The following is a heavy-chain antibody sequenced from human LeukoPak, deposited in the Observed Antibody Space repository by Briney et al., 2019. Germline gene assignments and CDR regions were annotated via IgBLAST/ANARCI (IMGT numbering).Heavy chain of an antibody. D-gene: IGHD6-13*01. CDR3: ATQNEGSSLNNWFDP. J-gene: IGHJ5*02. Sequence: SETLSLTCAVYGGSFSGYYWSWIRQPPGKGLEWIGEINHSGSTNYNPSLKSRVTISVDTSKNQFSLKLSSVTAADTAVYYCATQNEGSSLNNWFDPWGQGTLVTVSS. CDR2: INHSGST. V-gene: IGHV4-34*01. CDR1: GGSFSGYY.